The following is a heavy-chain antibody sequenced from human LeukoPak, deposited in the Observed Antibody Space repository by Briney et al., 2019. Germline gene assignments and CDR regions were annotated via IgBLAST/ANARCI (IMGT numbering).Heavy chain of an antibody. V-gene: IGHV3-74*01. CDR2: TVSDGSDT. CDR1: GFAFSSYW. CDR3: AREGDGVIPFDY. J-gene: IGHJ4*02. Sequence: GGSLRLSCAASGFAFSSYWMHWVRQVPGKGLVWVSRTVSDGSDTIYADSVKGRFTTSRDNAKNTLHLEMKSLRPEDTAVYYCAREGDGVIPFDYWGQGTLVTVSS.